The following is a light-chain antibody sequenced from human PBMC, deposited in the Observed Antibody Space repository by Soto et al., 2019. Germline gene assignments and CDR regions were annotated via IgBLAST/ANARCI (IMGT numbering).Light chain of an antibody. CDR1: QSLLHSNGKNY. J-gene: IGKJ1*01. CDR2: LGS. CDR3: MQALQTPPT. Sequence: DIVMTQSPLSLPVTPGEPASISCRSSQSLLHSNGKNYLDWYLQKPGHSPQLLIYLGSYRASGVPDRFSGSGSGTNFTLKISRVEAEDVGVYYCMQALQTPPTFGPGAKVEVK. V-gene: IGKV2-28*01.